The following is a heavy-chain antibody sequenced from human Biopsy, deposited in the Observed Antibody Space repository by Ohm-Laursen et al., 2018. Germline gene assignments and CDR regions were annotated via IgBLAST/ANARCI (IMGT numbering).Heavy chain of an antibody. D-gene: IGHD3-22*01. CDR2: INYRGNT. Sequence: SQTLSLTCTVSGASIEDYYWTWIRQAPGKTLEWIASINYRGNTNYNPSLKSRVTMSAHTSTNQFSLKLTSVTAADTAVYYCARGGYYDLSGFEVDYWGQGTPVTVSS. V-gene: IGHV4-59*01. CDR3: ARGGYYDLSGFEVDY. J-gene: IGHJ4*02. CDR1: GASIEDYY.